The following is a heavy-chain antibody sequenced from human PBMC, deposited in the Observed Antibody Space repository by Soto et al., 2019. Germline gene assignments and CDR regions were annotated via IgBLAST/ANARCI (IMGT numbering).Heavy chain of an antibody. J-gene: IGHJ5*02. Sequence: ASVKVSCKASGYTFTGYYMHWVRQAPGQGLEWMGWINPNSGGTNYAQKFQGWVTMTRDTSISTAYMELSRLRSDDTAVYYCARVSSRGDHATNYNWFAPWGQGTLVTASS. CDR1: GYTFTGYY. D-gene: IGHD4-17*01. CDR3: ARVSSRGDHATNYNWFAP. V-gene: IGHV1-2*04. CDR2: INPNSGGT.